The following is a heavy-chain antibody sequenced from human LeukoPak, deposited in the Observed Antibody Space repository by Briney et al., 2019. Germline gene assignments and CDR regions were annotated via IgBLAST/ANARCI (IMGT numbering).Heavy chain of an antibody. J-gene: IGHJ3*02. CDR2: IRYDGSNK. CDR3: AREGQGYSSGINIDDAFDI. Sequence: GGSLRLSCAASGFTFSSYGMHWVRQAPGKGLEWVAFIRYDGSNKYYADSVKGRFTISRDNSKNTLYLQMNSLRAEDTAVYYCAREGQGYSSGINIDDAFDIWGQGTMVTVSS. CDR1: GFTFSSYG. D-gene: IGHD6-19*01. V-gene: IGHV3-30*02.